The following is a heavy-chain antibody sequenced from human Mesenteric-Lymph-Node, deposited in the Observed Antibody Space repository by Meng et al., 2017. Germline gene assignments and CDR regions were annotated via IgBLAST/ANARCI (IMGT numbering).Heavy chain of an antibody. CDR1: GFTFSSYG. CDR3: AREDNGDLRGAFDI. D-gene: IGHD4-17*01. J-gene: IGHJ3*02. CDR2: IKRDGSET. Sequence: GESLKISCAASGFTFSSYGMSWVRQAPGKGLEWVANIKRDGSETYYADSVKGRFTISRDNAKNTLYLQMNSLRAEDTAVYFCAREDNGDLRGAFDIWGQGTMVTVSS. V-gene: IGHV3-7*01.